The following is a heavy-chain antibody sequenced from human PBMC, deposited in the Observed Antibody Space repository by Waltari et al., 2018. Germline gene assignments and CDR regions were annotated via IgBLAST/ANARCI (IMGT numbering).Heavy chain of an antibody. V-gene: IGHV4-31*02. D-gene: IGHD2-2*01. J-gene: IGHJ4*02. CDR2: IYYSGST. Sequence: WIRQHPGKGLEWIGYIYYSGSTYYNPSLKSRVTISVDTSKNQFSLKLSSVTAADTAVYYCARGPPRYCSSTSCADYWGQGTLVTVSS. CDR3: ARGPPRYCSSTSCADY.